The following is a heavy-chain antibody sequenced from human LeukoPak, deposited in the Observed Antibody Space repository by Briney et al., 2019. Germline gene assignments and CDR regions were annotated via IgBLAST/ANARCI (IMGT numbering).Heavy chain of an antibody. J-gene: IGHJ4*02. Sequence: ASVKVSCKASGYTFTGYYMHWVRQAPGQGLEWMGWINPNSGGTNYAQKFQGRVTMTRDASISTAYMELSRLRSDDTAVYYCARPGAYYYDSSGYSLYNFDYWGQGTLVTVSS. D-gene: IGHD3-22*01. CDR1: GYTFTGYY. CDR2: INPNSGGT. V-gene: IGHV1-2*02. CDR3: ARPGAYYYDSSGYSLYNFDY.